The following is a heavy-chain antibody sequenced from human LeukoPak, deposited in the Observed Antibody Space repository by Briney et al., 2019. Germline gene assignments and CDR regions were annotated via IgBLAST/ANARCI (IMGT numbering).Heavy chain of an antibody. V-gene: IGHV3-7*03. D-gene: IGHD1-26*01. CDR1: GFTFSSYW. J-gene: IGHJ3*02. Sequence: GGSLRLSCAASGFTFSSYWMNWARQAPGKGLEWVASINHNGNVNYYVDSVKGRFTISRDNSKNTLYLQMNSLRAEDTAVYYCGKNRYSGSLSPFDIWGQGTMVTVSS. CDR2: INHNGNVN. CDR3: GKNRYSGSLSPFDI.